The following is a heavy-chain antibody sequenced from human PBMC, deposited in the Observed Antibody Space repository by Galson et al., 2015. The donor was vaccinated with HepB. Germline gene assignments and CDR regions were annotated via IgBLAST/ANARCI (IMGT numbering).Heavy chain of an antibody. V-gene: IGHV3-21*01. CDR1: GFTFSSYS. D-gene: IGHD6-19*01. J-gene: IGHJ4*02. CDR3: ARVGGWSNSEYYFDY. Sequence: SLRLSCAASGFTFSSYSMNWVRQAPGKGLEWVSSISSSSSYIYYADSVKGRFTISRDNAKNSLYLQMNSLRAEDTAVYYCARVGGWSNSEYYFDYWGQGTLVTVSS. CDR2: ISSSSSYI.